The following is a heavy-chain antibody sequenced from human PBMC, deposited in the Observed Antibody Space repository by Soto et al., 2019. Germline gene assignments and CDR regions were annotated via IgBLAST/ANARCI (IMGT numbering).Heavy chain of an antibody. CDR2: INQDGNED. D-gene: IGHD1-1*01. V-gene: IGHV3-7*01. Sequence: GGSLRLSCAASGFTFSSYWMNWVRQAPGRGLEWVTNINQDGNEDNLLDSVKGRFTISRDNAKNSLFLQMNSLRVDDTAVYYCARTGDGHHDFLDYWGQGALVTVSS. CDR1: GFTFSSYW. J-gene: IGHJ4*02. CDR3: ARTGDGHHDFLDY.